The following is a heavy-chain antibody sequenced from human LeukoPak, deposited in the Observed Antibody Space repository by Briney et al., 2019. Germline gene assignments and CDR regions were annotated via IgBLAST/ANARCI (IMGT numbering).Heavy chain of an antibody. V-gene: IGHV1-2*02. CDR3: ARGGSYYDSGRPLDY. CDR2: VNPNSGGT. J-gene: IGHJ4*02. CDR1: GYTFTAYY. D-gene: IGHD3-10*01. Sequence: ASVKVSCKTSGYTFTAYYMHWVRQAPGQGPEWMGWVNPNSGGTDYAQKFQGRVTMTRDTSINTAYMELSRLRSDDTAVYYCARGGSYYDSGRPLDYWGQGTLVTVSS.